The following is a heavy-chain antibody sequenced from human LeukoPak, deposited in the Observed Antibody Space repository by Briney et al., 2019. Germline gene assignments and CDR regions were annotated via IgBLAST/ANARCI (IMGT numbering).Heavy chain of an antibody. CDR2: MNPNSGNT. CDR1: GYTFTSYD. D-gene: IGHD6-6*01. J-gene: IGHJ3*02. CDR3: ARGAARHDAFDI. Sequence: ASVKVSCKASGYTFTSYDINWVRQATGQGLEWMGWMNPNSGNTGYAQKFQGRVTTTRNTSISTAYMELSSLRSEDTAVYYCARGAARHDAFDIWGQGTMVTVSS. V-gene: IGHV1-8*02.